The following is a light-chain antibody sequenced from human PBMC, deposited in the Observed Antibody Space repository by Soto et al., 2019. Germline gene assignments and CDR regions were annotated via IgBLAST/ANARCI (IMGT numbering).Light chain of an antibody. J-gene: IGLJ3*02. Sequence: QTVVTQEPSSSVSPGGTVTLTCGLSSGSVSTTYYPSWYQQTPGQAPRTLIYNTNTRSSGVTDRFSGSILGNTAALTITGAQADDESDYYCLLYMGTGFGVFGGGTKLTVL. CDR2: NTN. CDR1: SGSVSTTYY. CDR3: LLYMGTGFGV. V-gene: IGLV8-61*01.